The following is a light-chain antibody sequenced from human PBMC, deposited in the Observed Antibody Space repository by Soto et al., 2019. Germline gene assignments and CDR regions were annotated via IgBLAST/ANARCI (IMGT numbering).Light chain of an antibody. J-gene: IGKJ5*01. CDR1: QSVSNF. Sequence: ETVLTQSPGTLSLSPGERATLSCRASQSVSNFLAWYQQKPGQTPRLLIYGASVRATGVPARFSGSGSGTDFTLTISSLEPEDFAVYYCQQRSNWPTFGQGTRLEIK. CDR2: GAS. V-gene: IGKV3-11*01. CDR3: QQRSNWPT.